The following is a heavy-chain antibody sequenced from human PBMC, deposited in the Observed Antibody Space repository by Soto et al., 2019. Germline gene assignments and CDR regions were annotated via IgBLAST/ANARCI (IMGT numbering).Heavy chain of an antibody. D-gene: IGHD1-1*01. CDR3: ATWLQREHAFDI. J-gene: IGHJ3*02. V-gene: IGHV3-53*01. Sequence: DVQLEESGGGLIQPGGSLRLSCAASGFSFSGKNYLTWVRQAPAKGLEWVSALYSSDGTYYADSVKGRFSVSRDNSKNAFYLQLHSLRPDDTALYFCATWLQREHAFDIWGLGTMVTVSS. CDR2: LYSSDGT. CDR1: GFSFSGKNY.